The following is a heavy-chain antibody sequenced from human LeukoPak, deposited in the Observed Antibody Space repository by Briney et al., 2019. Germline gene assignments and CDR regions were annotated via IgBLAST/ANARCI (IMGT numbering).Heavy chain of an antibody. CDR1: GYSFTSYW. CDR2: IYPGDSDT. D-gene: IGHD2-21*02. V-gene: IGHV5-51*01. Sequence: GESLKISCQGSGYSFTSYWIGWVRQMPGKGLEWMGIIYPGDSDTRYSPSFQGQVTISADKSISTAYLQWSSLKASDTAMYYCARRRYCGGDCYSLDYWGQGTLVTVSS. CDR3: ARRRYCGGDCYSLDY. J-gene: IGHJ4*02.